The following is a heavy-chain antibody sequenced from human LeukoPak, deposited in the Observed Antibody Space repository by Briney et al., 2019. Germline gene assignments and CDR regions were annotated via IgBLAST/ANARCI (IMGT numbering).Heavy chain of an antibody. Sequence: PGGSLSLSCAASGFTFSSYSMNWVRQAAGRGLEGVSSISSSSCYLYQADAVKGRLTTPRDHAKNSLYLHKNNLRAEDTAVYYCAREGYYDSSAYYYYYYMDVWRKGTTVTVSS. V-gene: IGHV3-21*01. CDR3: AREGYYDSSAYYYYYYMDV. CDR1: GFTFSSYS. CDR2: ISSSSCYL. D-gene: IGHD3-22*01. J-gene: IGHJ6*03.